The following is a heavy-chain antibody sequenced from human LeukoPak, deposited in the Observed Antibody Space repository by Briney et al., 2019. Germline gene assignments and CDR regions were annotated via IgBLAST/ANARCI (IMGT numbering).Heavy chain of an antibody. V-gene: IGHV1-18*03. D-gene: IGHD3-10*01. CDR3: ARIYFGSGSFAFDI. CDR2: ISAYNGNT. Sequence: GASVKVSCKASGYTFTSYGISWVRQAPGQGLEWMGWISAYNGNTYYAPNLQGRVTMTTDTSTSTAYMELRSLRSDDMAVYYCARIYFGSGSFAFDIWGQGTMVTVSS. CDR1: GYTFTSYG. J-gene: IGHJ3*02.